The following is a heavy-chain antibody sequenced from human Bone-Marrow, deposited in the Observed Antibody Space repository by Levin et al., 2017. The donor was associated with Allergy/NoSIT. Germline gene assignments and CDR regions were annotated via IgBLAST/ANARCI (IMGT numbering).Heavy chain of an antibody. CDR2: IFYSGST. J-gene: IGHJ5*02. CDR3: ARVTMGWFDP. D-gene: IGHD3-3*01. Sequence: GSLRLSCTVSGGSINDYYWSWIRQPPGKGLEWIGYIFYSGSTNYNPSLKSRLNISVDMSKRQFSLKLSSVTAADTAVYYCARVTMGWFDPWGQGTPVTVSS. V-gene: IGHV4-59*01. CDR1: GGSINDYY.